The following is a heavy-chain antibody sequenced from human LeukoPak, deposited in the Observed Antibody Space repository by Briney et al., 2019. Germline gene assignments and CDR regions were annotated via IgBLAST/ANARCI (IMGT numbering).Heavy chain of an antibody. CDR2: IYYSGST. CDR3: ARKAVVAATKQYNWFDP. D-gene: IGHD2-15*01. CDR1: GGSVSSGSYY. Sequence: SETLSLTCTVSGGSVSSGSYYWSWIRQPPGKGLEWIGYIYYSGSTNYNPSLKSRVTISVDTSKNQFSLKLSSVTAADTAVYYCARKAVVAATKQYNWFDPWGQGTLVTVSS. V-gene: IGHV4-61*01. J-gene: IGHJ5*02.